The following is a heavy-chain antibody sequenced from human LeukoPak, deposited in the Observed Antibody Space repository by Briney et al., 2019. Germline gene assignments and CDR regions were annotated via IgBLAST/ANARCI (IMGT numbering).Heavy chain of an antibody. J-gene: IGHJ4*02. V-gene: IGHV3-23*01. CDR2: ISGSGSTT. Sequence: GGSLRLSCTASGFTFSSYAMNWVRQAPGKGLEWVSAISGSGSTTYYADSVKGRFTISRDNSKNTLYLQMNSLESEDTAVYYCAKDRWGAVASFDYWGQGTLVSVSS. D-gene: IGHD6-19*01. CDR1: GFTFSSYA. CDR3: AKDRWGAVASFDY.